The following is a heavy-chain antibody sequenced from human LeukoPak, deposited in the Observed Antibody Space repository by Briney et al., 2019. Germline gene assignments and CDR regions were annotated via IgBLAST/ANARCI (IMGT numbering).Heavy chain of an antibody. CDR2: IHYGGTV. CDR3: ARVTRYDASRDYWYMDV. J-gene: IGHJ6*03. V-gene: IGHV4-39*07. Sequence: KPSETLSLTCIVSHGSISGTPYYWGWFRQSPGKGPEWIGNIHYGGTVYYNPSLKSSVTISVDPSKNQLSLNLYSVTAADTALYFCARVTRYDASRDYWYMDVWGKGTTVTVSS. CDR1: HGSISGTPYY. D-gene: IGHD2-21*02.